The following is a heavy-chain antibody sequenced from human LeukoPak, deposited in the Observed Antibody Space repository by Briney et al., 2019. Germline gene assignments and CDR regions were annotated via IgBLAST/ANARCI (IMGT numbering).Heavy chain of an antibody. CDR2: ISYDGSNK. J-gene: IGHJ5*02. Sequence: PGRSLRLSCAASGFTFSSYAMHWVRQAPGKGLEWVAVISYDGSNKHYADSVKGRFTISRDNSKNTLYLQMNSLRAEDTAVCYCARDLPRYCSSTSCYTNWFDPWGQGTLVTVSS. CDR3: ARDLPRYCSSTSCYTNWFDP. D-gene: IGHD2-2*02. V-gene: IGHV3-30-3*01. CDR1: GFTFSSYA.